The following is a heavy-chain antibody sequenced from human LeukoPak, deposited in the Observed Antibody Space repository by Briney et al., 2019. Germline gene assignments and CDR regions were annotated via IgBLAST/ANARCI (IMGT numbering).Heavy chain of an antibody. CDR2: INPNSGGT. V-gene: IGHV1-2*02. CDR1: GYTFTDYY. D-gene: IGHD2-15*01. J-gene: IGHJ4*02. CDR3: ARGHYFADGRYPLHY. Sequence: ASVKVSCKASGYTFTDYYILWVRQAPGQGPEWMGWINPNSGGTNYAQNFKGRVTMTRDTSISTAYMELNSLTSDDTAVYYCARGHYFADGRYPLHYWGQGTLVIVSS.